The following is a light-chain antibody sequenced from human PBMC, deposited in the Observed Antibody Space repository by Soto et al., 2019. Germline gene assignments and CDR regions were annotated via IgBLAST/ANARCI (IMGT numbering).Light chain of an antibody. CDR1: SSDVGGYNF. J-gene: IGLJ2*01. CDR2: AVN. CDR3: NSYAGSNNFVV. V-gene: IGLV2-8*01. Sequence: QSALTHPPSASGSPGQSVTISCTGTSSDVGGYNFVSWFQQNPGKAPKLMIYAVNKRPSGLPDRFSGSKSGNTASLTVSGRRAEEEADYYCNSYAGSNNFVVFGGGTKVTVL.